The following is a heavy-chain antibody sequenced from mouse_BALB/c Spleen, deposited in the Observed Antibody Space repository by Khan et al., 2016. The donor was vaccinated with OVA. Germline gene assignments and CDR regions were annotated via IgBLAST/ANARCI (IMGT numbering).Heavy chain of an antibody. CDR3: ARGASYWYFDV. J-gene: IGHJ1*01. Sequence: QIQLVQSGPELKKPGETVKISCKASAYTITNYGMNWVKQAPGKGLKWMGWINTYTGEPTYTDDFKGRFAFSLETSASTAYLQINNLKNEDMATXFCARGASYWYFDVWGAGTTVTVSS. CDR1: AYTITNYG. V-gene: IGHV9-1*02. CDR2: INTYTGEP.